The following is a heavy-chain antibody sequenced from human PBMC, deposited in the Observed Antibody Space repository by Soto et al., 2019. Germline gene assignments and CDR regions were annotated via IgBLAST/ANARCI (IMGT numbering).Heavy chain of an antibody. CDR2: INSDGNTI. J-gene: IGHJ4*02. CDR3: ARTITSARLFDD. V-gene: IGHV3-74*01. D-gene: IGHD1-20*01. CDR1: RFTFSCNW. Sequence: LRLSCGASRFTFSCNWMNWIRQSPGNGLVWVSRINSDGNTITYADSVKGRLTISRDNAKNTLYLQVHNLRVADTAVYYCARTITSARLFDDCSQRSPGTVSS.